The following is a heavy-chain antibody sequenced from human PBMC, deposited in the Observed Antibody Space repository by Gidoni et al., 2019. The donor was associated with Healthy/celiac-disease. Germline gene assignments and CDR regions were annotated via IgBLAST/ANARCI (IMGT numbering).Heavy chain of an antibody. CDR3: AREAIPNWNYPAGGLDY. CDR1: GFTFSDYY. J-gene: IGHJ4*02. CDR2: ISSSGSTI. V-gene: IGHV3-11*01. Sequence: QVQLVESGGGLVKPGGSLRLSCAASGFTFSDYYMSWIRQAPGKGLESVSYISSSGSTIYYADSVKGRFTISRDNAKNSLYLQMNSLRAEDTAVYYCAREAIPNWNYPAGGLDYWGQGTLVTVSS. D-gene: IGHD1-7*01.